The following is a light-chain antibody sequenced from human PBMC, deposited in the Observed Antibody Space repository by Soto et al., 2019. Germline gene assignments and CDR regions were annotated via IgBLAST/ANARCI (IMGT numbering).Light chain of an antibody. CDR2: GDT. J-gene: IGLJ2*01. V-gene: IGLV1-40*01. CDR3: QSYDSSLSGHVV. CDR1: SSDIGGGYD. Sequence: QSVLTQPPSVSGAPGQRVTISRTGSSSDIGGGYDVHWYQHLPGSVPKLLIYGDTNRPSGVPDRFSGSKSGTSASLAITGLQAEDEADYYCQSYDSSLSGHVVFGGGTKVTVL.